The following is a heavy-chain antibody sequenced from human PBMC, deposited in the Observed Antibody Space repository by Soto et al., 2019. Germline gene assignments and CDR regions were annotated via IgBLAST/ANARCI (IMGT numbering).Heavy chain of an antibody. CDR2: LYYSGST. CDR3: ARAYGSGYMDV. J-gene: IGHJ6*02. V-gene: IGHV4-31*03. D-gene: IGHD3-10*01. Sequence: QVQLQESGPGLVKPSQTLSLTCTVSGGSISSGGYYWSCIRQHPGKGLEWIGYLYYSGSTYYNPSLKSRVTISVDTSKNQFSLKLSSVTAADTAVYYCARAYGSGYMDVWGQGTTVTVSS. CDR1: GGSISSGGYY.